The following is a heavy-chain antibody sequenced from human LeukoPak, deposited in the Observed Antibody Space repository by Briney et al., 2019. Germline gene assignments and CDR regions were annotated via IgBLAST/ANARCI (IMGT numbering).Heavy chain of an antibody. Sequence: GGSLRPSCAASGFTFDDYAMHWVRQAPGKGLKWFSGISWNSGSIGYADSVKGRFTISRDNAKNSLYLQMNSLRAEDTALYYCALGSIYSRDPRSDWFDPWGQGTLVTVSS. V-gene: IGHV3-9*01. D-gene: IGHD6-13*01. CDR3: ALGSIYSRDPRSDWFDP. CDR2: ISWNSGSI. CDR1: GFTFDDYA. J-gene: IGHJ5*02.